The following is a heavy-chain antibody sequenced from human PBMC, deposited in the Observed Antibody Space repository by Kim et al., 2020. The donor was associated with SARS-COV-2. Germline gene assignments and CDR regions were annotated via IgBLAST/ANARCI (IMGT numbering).Heavy chain of an antibody. CDR3: ASPAMISVAFDI. V-gene: IGHV5-51*01. J-gene: IGHJ3*02. D-gene: IGHD3-22*01. Sequence: RYSPSFQGQVTISADKSISTAYLQWSSLKASDTAMYYCASPAMISVAFDIWGQGTMVTVSS.